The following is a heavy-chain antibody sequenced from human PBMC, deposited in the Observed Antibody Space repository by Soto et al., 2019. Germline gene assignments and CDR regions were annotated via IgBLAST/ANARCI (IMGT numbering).Heavy chain of an antibody. Sequence: QVQLQASGPGLVKPSETLSLTCTVSGGSISSYYWSWIRQSPGKGLQWIGYMYYSGDTNYNPSLKSRVTISVDTSKNQFSLKLSSVTAADTAVYYCARGSIRTYYMDVWGKGTTVTVSS. CDR3: ARGSIRTYYMDV. CDR2: MYYSGDT. CDR1: GGSISSYY. D-gene: IGHD3-10*01. V-gene: IGHV4-59*01. J-gene: IGHJ6*03.